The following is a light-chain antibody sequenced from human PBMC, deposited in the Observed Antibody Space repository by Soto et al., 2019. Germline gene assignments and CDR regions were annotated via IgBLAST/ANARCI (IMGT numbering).Light chain of an antibody. CDR1: QSVSSNY. CDR3: QLYGSSPPRYT. V-gene: IGKV3-20*01. CDR2: AAS. Sequence: EIVLTQSPGTLYLSPGERATLSCRASQSVSSNYLAWYQQKRSQAPRLLIYAASARATGIPDRFSGSGYGTVFTLTISRLEPEDFAVYFCQLYGSSPPRYTFAQGTKLEIK. J-gene: IGKJ2*01.